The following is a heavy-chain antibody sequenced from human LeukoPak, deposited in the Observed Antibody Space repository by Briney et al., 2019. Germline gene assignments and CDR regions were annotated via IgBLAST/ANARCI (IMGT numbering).Heavy chain of an antibody. Sequence: SETLSLTCKVSGGSISNSSPCWGWIRQPPREGLEWIGSICYSGSTYYNPSLKSRVTISVDTSKNQFSLNLSSVTAADTAVYYCARVCSGGTCCDFWGQGTLVTVSS. J-gene: IGHJ4*02. CDR1: GGSISNSSPC. V-gene: IGHV4-39*01. CDR2: ICYSGST. D-gene: IGHD2-15*01. CDR3: ARVCSGGTCCDF.